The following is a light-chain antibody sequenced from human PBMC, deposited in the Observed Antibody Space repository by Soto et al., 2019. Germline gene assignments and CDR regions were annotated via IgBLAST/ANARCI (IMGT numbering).Light chain of an antibody. Sequence: EIVMTQPPPTLSVSPGGRATRASMATQSVGSNLAWYQQKPGQVPSLLIYGTSTRAGGVPARFSGGGSGTEFTLTITSMQSEDFAVYYCKQYAKAHLTFGKGNKVDIK. CDR1: QSVGSN. CDR2: GTS. V-gene: IGKV3-15*01. J-gene: IGKJ1*01. CDR3: KQYAKAHLT.